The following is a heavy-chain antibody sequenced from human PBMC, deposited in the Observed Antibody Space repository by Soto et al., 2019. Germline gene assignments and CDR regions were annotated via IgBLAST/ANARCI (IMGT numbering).Heavy chain of an antibody. D-gene: IGHD5-12*01. J-gene: IGHJ4*02. CDR3: ARDRGYTGYDFAY. V-gene: IGHV3-48*01. CDR1: GFTFSRYA. Sequence: EVQLVESGGGLVQPGGSLRLSCAASGFTFSRYAMNWVRQAPGKGLEWVSYINHDSGTIYYADSVKGRFTISRDNANNLLSLQMNSLRAQDTAVYYCARDRGYTGYDFAYWGQGTLVTLSS. CDR2: INHDSGTI.